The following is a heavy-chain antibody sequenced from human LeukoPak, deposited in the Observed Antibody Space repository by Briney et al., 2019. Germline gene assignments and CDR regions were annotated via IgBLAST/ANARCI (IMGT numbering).Heavy chain of an antibody. D-gene: IGHD6-19*01. CDR1: GGSISSYY. Sequence: PSETLSLTCTVSGGSISSYYWSWIRQPPGKGLEWIGYIYYSGSTNYNPSLKSRVTISVDTSKNQFSLKLSSVTAADTAVYYCASAPGGGWYYFDYWGQGTLVTVSS. CDR2: IYYSGST. J-gene: IGHJ4*02. CDR3: ASAPGGGWYYFDY. V-gene: IGHV4-59*01.